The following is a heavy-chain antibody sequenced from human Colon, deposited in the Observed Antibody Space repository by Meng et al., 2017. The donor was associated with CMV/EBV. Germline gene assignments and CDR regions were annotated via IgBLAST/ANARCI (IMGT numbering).Heavy chain of an antibody. D-gene: IGHD6-19*01. J-gene: IGHJ4*02. Sequence: CTVSGGSVSSGSYYWSWIRQPPGKGLEWIGYIYYSGSTNYNPSLKSRVTISVDTSKNQFSLKLSSVTAADTAVYYCARASSSGWYDYWGQGTLVTVSS. V-gene: IGHV4-61*01. CDR1: GGSVSSGSYY. CDR3: ARASSSGWYDY. CDR2: IYYSGST.